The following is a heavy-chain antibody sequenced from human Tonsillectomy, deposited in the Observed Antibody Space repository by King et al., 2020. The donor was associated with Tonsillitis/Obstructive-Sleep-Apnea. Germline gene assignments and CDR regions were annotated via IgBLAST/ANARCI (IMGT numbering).Heavy chain of an antibody. J-gene: IGHJ4*02. CDR1: GFTFRSYS. D-gene: IGHD4-23*01. Sequence: VQLVESGGGLVKPGGSLRLSCAASGFTFRSYSMNWVRHAPGRGLEWVSSISSSSSYIYYADSVKGRLTISRDNAKNSLYLQMDRLRAEDTAVYYCSRGGAAVVSGVDYWGQGALVTVSS. V-gene: IGHV3-21*01. CDR2: ISSSSSYI. CDR3: SRGGAAVVSGVDY.